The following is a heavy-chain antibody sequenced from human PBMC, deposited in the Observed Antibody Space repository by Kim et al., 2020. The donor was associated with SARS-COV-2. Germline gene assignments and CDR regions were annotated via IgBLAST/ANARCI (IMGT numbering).Heavy chain of an antibody. CDR1: GYSFTSYW. Sequence: GESLKISCKGSGYSFTSYWIGWVRQMPGKGLEWMGIIYPGDSDTRYSPSFQGQVTISADKSISTAYLQWSSLKASDTAMYYCARINTYYYDSSGYSTLDYWGQGTLVTVSS. CDR3: ARINTYYYDSSGYSTLDY. CDR2: IYPGDSDT. J-gene: IGHJ4*02. V-gene: IGHV5-51*01. D-gene: IGHD3-22*01.